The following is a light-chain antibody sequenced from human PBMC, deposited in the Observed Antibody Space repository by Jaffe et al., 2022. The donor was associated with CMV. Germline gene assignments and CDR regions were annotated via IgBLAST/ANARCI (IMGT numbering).Light chain of an antibody. V-gene: IGLV1-40*01. Sequence: QSGLTQPPSVSGAPGQRVTISCAGTSSKIGAPYDVHWYQQFPGTAPTLIIFDNIKRPSGVPDRFSGSKSGTSASLAIDGLQTEDEAEYYCQSYDTTGHEWVFGGGTKLTVL. CDR1: SSKIGAPYD. CDR2: DNI. CDR3: QSYDTTGHEWV. J-gene: IGLJ3*02.